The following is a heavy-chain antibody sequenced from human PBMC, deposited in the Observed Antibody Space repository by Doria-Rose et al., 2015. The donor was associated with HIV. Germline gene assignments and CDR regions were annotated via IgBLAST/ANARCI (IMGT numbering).Heavy chain of an antibody. Sequence: EVQLVESGGSMVRPGGSLRVSCAASEFTFDDHAMSWVRQAPGKGLEWVSSASWNGDITEYADSVKGRFTISRDNAKNFLYLHMTDLKDEDTAFYYCAKDSPSGSYADYFDVWGQGTLVTVSS. CDR3: AKDSPSGSYADYFDV. J-gene: IGHJ4*02. CDR1: EFTFDDHA. CDR2: ASWNGDIT. D-gene: IGHD1-26*01. V-gene: IGHV3-20*04.